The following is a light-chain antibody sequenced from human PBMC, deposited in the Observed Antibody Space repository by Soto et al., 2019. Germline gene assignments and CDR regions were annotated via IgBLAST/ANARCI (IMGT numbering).Light chain of an antibody. V-gene: IGKV3-20*01. Sequence: DIVLTQSPGTLSSSPVERATLTCRASQSVSSSYLAWYQQKPGQAPRLLIYDASSRATGIPDRFSGSGSGTDFTLTISSLEPEDSAVYYCQQYGSSPLTFGGGTKVDIK. J-gene: IGKJ4*01. CDR3: QQYGSSPLT. CDR2: DAS. CDR1: QSVSSSY.